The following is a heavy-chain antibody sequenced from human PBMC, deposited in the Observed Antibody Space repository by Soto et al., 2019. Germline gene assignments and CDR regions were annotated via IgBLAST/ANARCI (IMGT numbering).Heavy chain of an antibody. CDR1: GFTFSSYW. Sequence: EVQLVESGGGLVQPGGSLRLSCAASGFTFSSYWMSWVRQAPGKGLEWVANIKQDGSEKYYVDSVKGRFTISRDNAKNSVYLQMNSLRAEATAVYFCARDGGDYGFDYWGQGTLVTVSS. D-gene: IGHD4-17*01. CDR3: ARDGGDYGFDY. CDR2: IKQDGSEK. V-gene: IGHV3-7*01. J-gene: IGHJ4*02.